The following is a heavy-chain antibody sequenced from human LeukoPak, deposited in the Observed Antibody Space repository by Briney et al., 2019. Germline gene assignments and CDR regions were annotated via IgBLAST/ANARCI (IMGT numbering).Heavy chain of an antibody. J-gene: IGHJ4*02. CDR2: IYYSGST. CDR1: GGSISSSSYY. CDR3: ARLSIAVAGSFDY. Sequence: SETLSLTCTVSGGSISSSSYYWDWIRQPPGKGLEWIGSIYYSGSTYYNPSLKSRVTISVDTSKNQFSLKLSSVTAADTAVYYCARLSIAVAGSFDYWGQGTLVTVSS. V-gene: IGHV4-39*01. D-gene: IGHD6-19*01.